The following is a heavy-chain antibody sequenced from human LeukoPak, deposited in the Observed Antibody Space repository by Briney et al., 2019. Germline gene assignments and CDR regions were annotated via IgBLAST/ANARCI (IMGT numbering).Heavy chain of an antibody. V-gene: IGHV4-30-4*01. CDR1: GDSISSGDYY. CDR3: ASSMVRGVIFDY. D-gene: IGHD3-10*01. Sequence: PSETLSLTCTVSGDSISSGDYYWSWIRQPPGKGLEWIGYIYYSGSTYYNPSLKSRVTISVDTSKNQFSLKLSSVTAADTAVYYCASSMVRGVIFDYWGQGTLVTVSS. J-gene: IGHJ4*02. CDR2: IYYSGST.